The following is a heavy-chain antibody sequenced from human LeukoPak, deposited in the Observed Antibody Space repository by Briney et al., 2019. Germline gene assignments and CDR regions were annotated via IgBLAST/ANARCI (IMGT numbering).Heavy chain of an antibody. CDR3: ASSYYDSSGYYALNDY. V-gene: IGHV1-69*13. J-gene: IGHJ4*02. Sequence: ASVKVSCKASGGTFSSYAISWVRQAPGQGLEWMGGIIPIFGTANYAQKFQGRVTITADESTSTAYMELSSLRSEDTAVYYCASSYYDSSGYYALNDYWGQGTLVTVSS. CDR2: IIPIFGTA. D-gene: IGHD3-22*01. CDR1: GGTFSSYA.